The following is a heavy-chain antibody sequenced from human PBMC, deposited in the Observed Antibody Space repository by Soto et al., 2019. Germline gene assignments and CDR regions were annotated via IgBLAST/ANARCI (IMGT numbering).Heavy chain of an antibody. CDR3: ARDQSHSSAYWWLDY. CDR1: GYTFTSTW. J-gene: IGHJ4*02. CDR2: INPYGGAA. Sequence: ASVKVSCKASGYTFTSTWMHWVRQAPGQGLEWMGIINPYGGAATYAEKFQGRVTMTRDTSTATDYMELSSLRSEDTAMYYCARDQSHSSAYWWLDYWGQGTLVTVSS. V-gene: IGHV1-46*01. D-gene: IGHD3-22*01.